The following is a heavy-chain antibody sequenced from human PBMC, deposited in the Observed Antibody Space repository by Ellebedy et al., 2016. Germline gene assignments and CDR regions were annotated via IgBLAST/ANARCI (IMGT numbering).Heavy chain of an antibody. Sequence: GESLKISXAASGFTFSSYWMHWVRQAPGKGLVWVSHINSDGSSTSYADSVKGRFTISRDNAKNTLYLQMNSLRAEDTAVYYCARDGYSYGISYYYYYMDVWGKGTTVTVSS. V-gene: IGHV3-74*01. CDR2: INSDGSST. J-gene: IGHJ6*03. D-gene: IGHD5-18*01. CDR1: GFTFSSYW. CDR3: ARDGYSYGISYYYYYMDV.